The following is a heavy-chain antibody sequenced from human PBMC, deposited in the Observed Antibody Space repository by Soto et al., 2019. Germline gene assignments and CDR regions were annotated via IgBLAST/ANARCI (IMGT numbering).Heavy chain of an antibody. D-gene: IGHD3-9*01. V-gene: IGHV5-51*01. CDR1: GYSFTSYW. CDR2: IYPGDSDT. Sequence: GESLKISCKGSGYSFTSYWIGWVRQMPGKGLEWMGIIYPGDSDTRYSPSFQGQVTISADKSISTAYLQWSSLKASDTAMYYCARSTYYDILTGYQQYYYYYGMDVWGQGTTVTVSS. J-gene: IGHJ6*02. CDR3: ARSTYYDILTGYQQYYYYYGMDV.